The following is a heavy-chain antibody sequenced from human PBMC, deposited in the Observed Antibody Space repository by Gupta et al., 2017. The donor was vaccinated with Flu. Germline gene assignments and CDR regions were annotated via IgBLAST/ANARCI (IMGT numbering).Heavy chain of an antibody. CDR3: AKDGYSSGWYRAYYYYVWTS. V-gene: IGHV3-30*18. D-gene: IGHD6-19*01. J-gene: IGHJ6*02. CDR2: ISYDGSNK. Sequence: QVQLVESGGGVVQPGRSLRLSCAASGFTFSSYGMPWVRQAPGKGLEWVAVISYDGSNKYYADSVKGRFTISRDNSKNTLYLQMNSLRAEDTAVYYCAKDGYSSGWYRAYYYYVWTSGAKGPRSPSP. CDR1: GFTFSSYG.